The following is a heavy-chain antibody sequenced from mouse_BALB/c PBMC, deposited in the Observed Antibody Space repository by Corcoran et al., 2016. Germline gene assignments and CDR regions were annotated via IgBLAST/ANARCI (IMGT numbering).Heavy chain of an antibody. J-gene: IGHJ2*01. V-gene: IGHV9-1*02. CDR3: TREPYGHDY. CDR1: GYTFTNYG. CDR2: INTYTGEP. Sequence: QIQLVQSGPELKKPGETVKISCKASGYTFTNYGMNWVKQAPGKGLKWMGWINTYTGEPTYVDDFKGRFAFSLETSVSTAYLQINNLKNEDMATYFCTREPYGHDYGGQGTTLTVSS. D-gene: IGHD1-1*01.